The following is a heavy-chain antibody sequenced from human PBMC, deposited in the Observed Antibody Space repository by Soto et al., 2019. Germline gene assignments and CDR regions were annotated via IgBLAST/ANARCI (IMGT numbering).Heavy chain of an antibody. CDR2: IYSAGST. Sequence: GSLRLSCAVSGLTVSRTQMSWVRQAPGKGLQWVSVIYSAGSTYYATAGKGRLTISRDISENKIFLELNGLTVDDTAVYYCASAREPEYSSSIFFDYWGRGTVVTVSS. J-gene: IGHJ4*01. CDR1: GLTVSRTQ. D-gene: IGHD6-6*01. CDR3: ASAREPEYSSSIFFDY. V-gene: IGHV3-53*01.